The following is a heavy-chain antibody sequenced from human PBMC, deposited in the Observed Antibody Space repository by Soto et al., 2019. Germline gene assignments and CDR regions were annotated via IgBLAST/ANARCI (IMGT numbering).Heavy chain of an antibody. D-gene: IGHD3-10*01. CDR2: IKSKTDGGTT. CDR1: GFTFSNAW. J-gene: IGHJ6*02. CDR3: TTHHRRELLWFGDYYYYGMDV. V-gene: IGHV3-15*07. Sequence: GGSLRLSCAASGFTFSNAWMNWVRQAPGKGLEWVGRIKSKTDGGTTDYAAPVKGRFTISRDDSKNTLYLQMNSLKTEDTAVYYCTTHHRRELLWFGDYYYYGMDVWGQGTTVTVSS.